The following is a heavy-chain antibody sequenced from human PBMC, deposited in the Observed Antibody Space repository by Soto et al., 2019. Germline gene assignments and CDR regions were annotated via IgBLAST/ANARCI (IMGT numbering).Heavy chain of an antibody. J-gene: IGHJ5*02. CDR1: GFSFNTFI. Sequence: GGSLILSCASSGFSFNTFIMNWVRQAPGKGLEWVSSISTTVTYIYYADSVKGRFTISRDNGKNSLYLQMNSLTAEDTAVYYCARDMHAGFTHYFDPWGQGTLVTVSS. CDR3: ARDMHAGFTHYFDP. CDR2: ISTTVTYI. D-gene: IGHD1-26*01. V-gene: IGHV3-21*01.